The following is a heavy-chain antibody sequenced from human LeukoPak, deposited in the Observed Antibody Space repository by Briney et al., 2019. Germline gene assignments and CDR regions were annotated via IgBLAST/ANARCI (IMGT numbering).Heavy chain of an antibody. D-gene: IGHD2-8*01. Sequence: GRSLRLSCAASGFTFSSYSMNWVRQAPGKGLEWVSSISSSSSYIYYADSVKGRFTISRDNAKNSLYLQMNSLRAEDTAVYYCARDYVSGSPLDYWGQGTLVTVSS. V-gene: IGHV3-21*01. CDR1: GFTFSSYS. J-gene: IGHJ4*02. CDR3: ARDYVSGSPLDY. CDR2: ISSSSSYI.